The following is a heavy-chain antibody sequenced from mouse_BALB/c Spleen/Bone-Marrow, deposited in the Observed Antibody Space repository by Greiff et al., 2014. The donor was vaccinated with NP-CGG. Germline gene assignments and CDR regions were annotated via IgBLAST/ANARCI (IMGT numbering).Heavy chain of an antibody. Sequence: DVMLVESGGDLVKPGGSLKLSCAASGFTFSNYGMSWVRQIPDKRLEWVGTISSGGTYTFYPDSVKGRFTISRDNTKNTLTLQMTSLKSEDTAMYYCARRRDYHYFDYWGQGTTLTVSS. J-gene: IGHJ2*01. CDR1: GFTFSNYG. CDR2: ISSGGTYT. V-gene: IGHV5-6*02. CDR3: ARRRDYHYFDY. D-gene: IGHD2-4*01.